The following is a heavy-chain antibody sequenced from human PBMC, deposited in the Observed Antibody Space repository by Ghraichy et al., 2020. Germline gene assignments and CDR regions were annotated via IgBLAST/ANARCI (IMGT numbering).Heavy chain of an antibody. CDR3: ARLRRRSTAGKNWFDP. CDR1: GGSISSSSYY. J-gene: IGHJ5*02. Sequence: SETLSLTCTVSGGSISSSSYYWGWIRQPPGKGLEWIGSIYYSGSTYYNPSLKSRVTISVDTSKNQFSLKLSSVTAADTAVYYCARLRRRSTAGKNWFDPWGQGTLVTVSS. CDR2: IYYSGST. D-gene: IGHD1-1*01. V-gene: IGHV4-39*01.